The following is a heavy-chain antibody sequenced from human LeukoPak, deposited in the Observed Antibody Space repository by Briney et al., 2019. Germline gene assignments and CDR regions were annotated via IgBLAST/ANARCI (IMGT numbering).Heavy chain of an antibody. D-gene: IGHD6-13*01. CDR1: GYTFTSYG. Sequence: ASVKVSCKASGYTFTSYGISWVRQAPGQGLEWMGWINPNSGGTNYAQKFQGRVTMTRDTSISTAYMELSRLRSDDTAVYYCARGEGTAEDWGQGTLVTVSS. CDR3: ARGEGTAED. V-gene: IGHV1-2*02. J-gene: IGHJ4*02. CDR2: INPNSGGT.